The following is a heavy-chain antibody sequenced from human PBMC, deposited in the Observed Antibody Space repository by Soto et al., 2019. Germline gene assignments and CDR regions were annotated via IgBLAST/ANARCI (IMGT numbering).Heavy chain of an antibody. CDR3: ARGERGMEYY. CDR1: GGSISSSSYY. CDR2: IYYSGST. Sequence: SETLSLTCTVSGGSISSSSYYWGWIRQPPGKGLEWIGSIYYSGSTYYNPSLKSRVTISVDTSKNQFSLKLSSVTAADTAVYYCARGERGMEYYWGQGTLVTVSS. V-gene: IGHV4-39*07. J-gene: IGHJ4*02. D-gene: IGHD3-16*01.